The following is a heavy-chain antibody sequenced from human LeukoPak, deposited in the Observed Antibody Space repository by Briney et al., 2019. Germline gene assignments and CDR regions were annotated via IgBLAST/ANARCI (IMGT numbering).Heavy chain of an antibody. CDR3: ARGYSSSWYLFGY. D-gene: IGHD6-13*01. J-gene: IGHJ4*02. V-gene: IGHV1-69*04. CDR1: GGTFSSYA. CDR2: IIPIPGIA. Sequence: GSSVKVSCKASGGTFSSYAISWVRQAPGQGLEWMGRIIPIPGIANYAQKFQGRVTITADKSTSTAYMELSSLRSEDTAVYYCARGYSSSWYLFGYWGQGTLVTVSS.